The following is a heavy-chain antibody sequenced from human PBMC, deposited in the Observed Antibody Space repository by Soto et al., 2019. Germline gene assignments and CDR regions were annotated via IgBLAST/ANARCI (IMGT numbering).Heavy chain of an antibody. D-gene: IGHD3-10*01. CDR1: GYTFTSYD. CDR3: AREGYYYYSDRQYWYDP. CDR2: MNPNSGNT. Sequence: ASVKVSCKASGYTFTSYDINWVRQATGQGLEWMGWMNPNSGNTGYAQKFQGRVTMTRNTSISTAYMELSSLRSEDTAVYYCAREGYYYYSDRQYWYDPWGQGTLDPVSS. V-gene: IGHV1-8*01. J-gene: IGHJ5*02.